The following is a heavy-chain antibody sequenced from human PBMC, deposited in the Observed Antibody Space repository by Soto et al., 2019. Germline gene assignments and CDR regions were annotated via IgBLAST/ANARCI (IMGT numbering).Heavy chain of an antibody. V-gene: IGHV3-7*01. J-gene: IGHJ4*02. CDR2: IKQDGTEK. CDR3: ASVAI. CDR1: GFTFRNYW. D-gene: IGHD5-12*01. Sequence: EVQLVESGGGLVQPGGSLRLSCAASGFTFRNYWMRWVRQAPGEGLEWVDNIKQDGTEKNYVDSVRGRFTISRDNAKNALDLQMNSLAAEDTAVYYCASVAIRGQGTLVTVSS.